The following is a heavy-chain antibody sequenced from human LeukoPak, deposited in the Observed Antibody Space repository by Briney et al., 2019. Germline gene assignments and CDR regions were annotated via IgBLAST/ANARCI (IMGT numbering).Heavy chain of an antibody. J-gene: IGHJ4*02. D-gene: IGHD1-26*01. Sequence: GGSLRLSCAASGFNVSTNYMNWVRQAPGKGPEWVSVIYTGGSTSYADSVKGRFTISRDNSKNTLYLQMNSLRAEDTAVYYCARDLWGFDFWGQGTLVTVSS. CDR2: IYTGGST. V-gene: IGHV3-66*02. CDR1: GFNVSTNY. CDR3: ARDLWGFDF.